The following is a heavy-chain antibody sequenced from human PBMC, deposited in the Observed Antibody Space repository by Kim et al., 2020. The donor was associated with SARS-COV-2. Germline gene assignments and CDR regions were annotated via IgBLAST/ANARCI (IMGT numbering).Heavy chain of an antibody. D-gene: IGHD3-10*01. V-gene: IGHV4-39*01. CDR2: IYYSGST. Sequence: SETLSLTCTVSGGSISSSSYYWGWIRQPPGKGLEWIGSIYYSGSTYYNPSLKSRVTISVDTSKNQFSLKLSSVTAADTAVYYCARRGPGFGELPNPHNWFDPRGQGNLVTVSS. CDR3: ARRGPGFGELPNPHNWFDP. CDR1: GGSISSSSYY. J-gene: IGHJ5*02.